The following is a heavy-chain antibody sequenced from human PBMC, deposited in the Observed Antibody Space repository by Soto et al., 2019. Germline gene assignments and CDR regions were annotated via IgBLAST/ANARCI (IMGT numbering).Heavy chain of an antibody. J-gene: IGHJ3*01. CDR3: AMSAGYVGAFDV. V-gene: IGHV3-23*04. CDR1: GFTFSIYA. Sequence: EKQLVESGGALAQPGGSLRLSCVGSGFTFSIYALTWVRQAPGKGLEWVSLITNNGDTTFFGDSVKGRFSISRDNSKNTLYLHLEDLRAEDTSVYSCAMSAGYVGAFDVWRQRTMVAVSS. CDR2: ITNNGDTT. D-gene: IGHD5-12*01.